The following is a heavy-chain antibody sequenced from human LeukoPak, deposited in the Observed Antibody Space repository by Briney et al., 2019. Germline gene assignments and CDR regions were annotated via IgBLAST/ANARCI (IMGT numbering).Heavy chain of an antibody. J-gene: IGHJ3*02. CDR2: INHSGST. Sequence: SETLSLTCAVYGGSFSGYYWSWIRQPPGKGLEWIGGINHSGSTNYNPSLKSRVTISVDTSKNQFSLKLSSVTAADTAVYYCARCHSGSYDDAFDIWGQGTMVTVSS. CDR3: ARCHSGSYDDAFDI. CDR1: GGSFSGYY. D-gene: IGHD1-26*01. V-gene: IGHV4-34*01.